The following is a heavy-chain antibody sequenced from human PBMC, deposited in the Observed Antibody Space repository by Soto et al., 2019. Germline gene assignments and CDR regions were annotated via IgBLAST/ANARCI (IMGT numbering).Heavy chain of an antibody. CDR1: GDSVSSNTAS. J-gene: IGHJ5*02. D-gene: IGHD5-12*01. CDR3: AKGDNLGPKTGYAFDP. Sequence: SQTLSLTCAISGDSVSSNTASWNWIRQSPSRGLEWLGRTYFRSKWYNDYAVSVKSRLIINPDTSNNQFSLLLNSVTPEDTAVYFCAKGDNLGPKTGYAFDPWGQGIMVTVSS. CDR2: TYFRSKWYN. V-gene: IGHV6-1*01.